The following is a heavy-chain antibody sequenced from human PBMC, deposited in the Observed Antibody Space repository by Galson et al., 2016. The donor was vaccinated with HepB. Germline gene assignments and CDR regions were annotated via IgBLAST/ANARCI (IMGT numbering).Heavy chain of an antibody. V-gene: IGHV3-23*01. CDR2: ISGSGDRT. J-gene: IGHJ4*02. CDR3: AKDREMFCSRGSCYYLDS. CDR1: GFTFRNYV. Sequence: SLRLSCAASGFTFRNYVMRWVRQTPGKGLEWVSGISGSGDRTYYGDSMKGRFTISRDNSKNTVSLQMNSLRAEDTAPYYCAKDREMFCSRGSCYYLDSWGQGTLVTVSS. D-gene: IGHD2-15*01.